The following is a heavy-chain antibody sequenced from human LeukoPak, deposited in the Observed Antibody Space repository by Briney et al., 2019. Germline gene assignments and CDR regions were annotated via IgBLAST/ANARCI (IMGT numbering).Heavy chain of an antibody. CDR2: ISSSSSYI. V-gene: IGHV3-21*01. J-gene: IGHJ4*02. Sequence: PGGSLRLSCAASGFTFSSYSMNWVRQAPGKGLEWVSSISSSSSYIYYADSVKGRFTISRDNAKNSLYLQMNSLRAEDTAVYYCARDLTMVRGVDYWGQGTLVIVSS. D-gene: IGHD3-10*01. CDR1: GFTFSSYS. CDR3: ARDLTMVRGVDY.